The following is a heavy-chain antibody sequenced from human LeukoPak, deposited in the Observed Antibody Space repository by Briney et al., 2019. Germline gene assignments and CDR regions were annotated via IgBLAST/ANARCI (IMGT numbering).Heavy chain of an antibody. Sequence: ASVKVSCKASGGTFSSYAISWVRQAPGQGLEWMGGIIPIFGTANYAQKFQGRVTITADESTSTAYMELSSLRSEDTAVYYCARGSYYYDSSGYYFNAFDIWGQGTMVTVSS. V-gene: IGHV1-69*13. CDR1: GGTFSSYA. CDR3: ARGSYYYDSSGYYFNAFDI. J-gene: IGHJ3*02. D-gene: IGHD3-22*01. CDR2: IIPIFGTA.